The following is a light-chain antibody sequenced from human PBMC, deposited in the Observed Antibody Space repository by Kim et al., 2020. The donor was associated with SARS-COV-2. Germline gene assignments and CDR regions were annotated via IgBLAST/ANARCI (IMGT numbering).Light chain of an antibody. CDR3: QVWDSSSDPAV. CDR2: YDS. CDR1: NIASNS. J-gene: IGLJ2*01. Sequence: APGKTARITCGGNNIASNSVNWYQQKPGQAPVLVIYYDSDRPSGIPERFSGSNSGNTATLTISRVEAGDEADYYCQVWDSSSDPAVFGGGTQLTVL. V-gene: IGLV3-21*04.